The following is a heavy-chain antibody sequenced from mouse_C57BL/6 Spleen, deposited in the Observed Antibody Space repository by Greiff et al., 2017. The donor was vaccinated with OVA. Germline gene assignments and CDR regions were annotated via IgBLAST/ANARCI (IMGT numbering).Heavy chain of an antibody. V-gene: IGHV5-4*01. CDR1: GFTFSSYA. D-gene: IGHD2-5*01. Sequence: EVKVEESGGGLVKPGGSLKLSCAASGFTFSSYAMSWVRQTPEKRLEWVATTSDGGSYTYYPDNVKGRFTISRDNAKNNLYLQMSHLKSEDTAMYYCAREGDYSNRAWFAYWGQGTLVTVSA. J-gene: IGHJ3*01. CDR3: AREGDYSNRAWFAY. CDR2: TSDGGSYT.